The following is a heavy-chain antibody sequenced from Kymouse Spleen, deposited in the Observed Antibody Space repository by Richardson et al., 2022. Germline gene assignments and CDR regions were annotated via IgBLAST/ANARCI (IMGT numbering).Heavy chain of an antibody. CDR3: AGSGSYYRYYYGMDV. CDR1: GGSISSSSYY. J-gene: IGHJ6*02. V-gene: IGHV4-39*01. CDR2: IYYSGST. Sequence: QLQLQESGPGLVKPSETLSLTCTVSGGSISSSSYYWGWIRQPPGKGLEWIGSIYYSGSTYYNPSLKSRVTISVDTSKNQFSLKLSSVTAADTAVYYCAGSGSYYRYYYGMDVWGQGTTVTVSS. D-gene: IGHD1-26*01.